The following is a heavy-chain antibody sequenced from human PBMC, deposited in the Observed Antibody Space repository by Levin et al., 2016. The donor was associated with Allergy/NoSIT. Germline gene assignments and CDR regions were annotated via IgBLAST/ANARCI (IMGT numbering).Heavy chain of an antibody. CDR2: IKSKTDGGTT. CDR1: GFTFSNAW. V-gene: IGHV3-15*01. D-gene: IGHD3-3*01. Sequence: GGSLRLSCAASGFTFSNAWMSWVRQAPGKGLEWVGRIKSKTDGGTTDYAAPVKGRFTISRDDSKNTLYLQMKSLKTEDTAVYYCTTEQLTIFGVVIPYYLGYWGQGTLVTVSS. J-gene: IGHJ4*02. CDR3: TTEQLTIFGVVIPYYLGY.